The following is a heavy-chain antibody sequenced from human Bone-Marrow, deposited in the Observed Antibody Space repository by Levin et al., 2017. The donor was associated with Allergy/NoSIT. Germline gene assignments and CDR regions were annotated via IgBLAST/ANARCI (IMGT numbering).Heavy chain of an antibody. CDR2: ISYDGSNK. CDR3: ARTKRHSSSLGYFDY. J-gene: IGHJ4*02. CDR1: GFTFSSYA. D-gene: IGHD6-6*01. Sequence: GGSLRLSCAASGFTFSSYAMHWVRQAPGKGLEWVAVISYDGSNKYYADSVKGRFTISRDNSKNTLYLQMNSLRAEDTAVYYCARTKRHSSSLGYFDYWGQGTLVTVSS. V-gene: IGHV3-30-3*01.